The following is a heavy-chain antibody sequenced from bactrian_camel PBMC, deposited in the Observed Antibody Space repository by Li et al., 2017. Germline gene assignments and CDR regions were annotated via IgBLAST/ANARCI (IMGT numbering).Heavy chain of an antibody. J-gene: IGHJ4*01. CDR1: GHTYSSNC. V-gene: IGHV3S1*01. Sequence: GGGSVQPGGSLRLSCGASGHTYSSNCMGWFRQAPGKGLEWVSAVNIGGRGTDYSESVKGRFTISRDNAKNTLYLQLNSLRTEDTAMYYCAKLGTRWSEFPFWGQGTQVTVS. CDR2: VNIGGRGT. CDR3: AKLGTRWSEFPF. D-gene: IGHD5*01.